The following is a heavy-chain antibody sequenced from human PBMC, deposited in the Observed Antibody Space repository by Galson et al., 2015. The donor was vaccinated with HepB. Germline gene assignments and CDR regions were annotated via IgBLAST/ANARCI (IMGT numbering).Heavy chain of an antibody. CDR3: ARGDYYDSSGYHLGLDY. Sequence: SVKVSCKASGYTFTRYGISWVRQAPGQGLEWMGWISAYNGNTNYAQKLQGRVTMTTDTSTSTAYMELRSLRSDDTAVYYCARGDYYDSSGYHLGLDYWGQGTLVTVSS. CDR1: GYTFTRYG. V-gene: IGHV1-18*01. CDR2: ISAYNGNT. D-gene: IGHD3-22*01. J-gene: IGHJ4*02.